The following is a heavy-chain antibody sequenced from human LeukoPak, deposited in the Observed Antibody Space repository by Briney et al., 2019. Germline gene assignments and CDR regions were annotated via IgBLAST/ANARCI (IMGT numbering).Heavy chain of an antibody. Sequence: PSETLSLTCAVYGGSFSGYYWSWIRQPPGKGLEWIGYIYHSGSTYYNPSLKSRVTISVDTSKNQFSLKLSSVAAADTAVYYCARDLGYYDILTGPIDAFDIWGQGTMVTVSS. CDR2: IYHSGST. D-gene: IGHD3-9*01. CDR1: GGSFSGYY. V-gene: IGHV4-34*01. CDR3: ARDLGYYDILTGPIDAFDI. J-gene: IGHJ3*02.